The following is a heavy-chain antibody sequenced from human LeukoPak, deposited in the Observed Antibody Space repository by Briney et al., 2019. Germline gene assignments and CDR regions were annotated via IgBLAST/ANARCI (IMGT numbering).Heavy chain of an antibody. J-gene: IGHJ5*02. CDR1: GGSISSSSYY. CDR3: ARELPAATIPSWFDP. D-gene: IGHD2-2*01. Sequence: PSETLSLTCTVSGGSISSSSYYWGWIRQPPGKGLEWIGSIYYSGSTYYNPSLKSRVTISVDTSKNQFSLKLSSVTAADTAVYYCARELPAATIPSWFDPWGQGTLVTVSS. V-gene: IGHV4-39*07. CDR2: IYYSGST.